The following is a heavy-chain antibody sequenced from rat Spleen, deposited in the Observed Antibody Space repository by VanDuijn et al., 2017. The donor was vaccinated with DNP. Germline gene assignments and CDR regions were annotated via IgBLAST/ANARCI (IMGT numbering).Heavy chain of an antibody. Sequence: EVQLQESGPGLVKPSQSLSLTCSVTGYSITSSYRWNWIRKFPGNKLEWMGYINSAGSTNYNPSLKSRISITRDTSKNQFFLQVNSVTTEDTATYYCARDVYYGLFPYWGQGVMVTVSS. J-gene: IGHJ2*01. CDR3: ARDVYYGLFPY. CDR1: GYSITSSYR. V-gene: IGHV3-3*01. D-gene: IGHD1-6*01. CDR2: INSAGST.